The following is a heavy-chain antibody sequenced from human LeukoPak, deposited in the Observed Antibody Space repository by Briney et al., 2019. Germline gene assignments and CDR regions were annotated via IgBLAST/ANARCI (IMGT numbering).Heavy chain of an antibody. J-gene: IGHJ4*02. CDR3: ARQDIAARPPDAY. D-gene: IGHD6-6*01. V-gene: IGHV5-51*01. CDR2: VYPADYDT. Sequence: GESLKISCRGSGDKFTNYWIAWVRPMPGKGLEWMGIVYPADYDTRYSPSFQGQVTMSADKSISTAYLQWNSLKASDTAMYYCARQDIAARPPDAYWGQGTLVTVSS. CDR1: GDKFTNYW.